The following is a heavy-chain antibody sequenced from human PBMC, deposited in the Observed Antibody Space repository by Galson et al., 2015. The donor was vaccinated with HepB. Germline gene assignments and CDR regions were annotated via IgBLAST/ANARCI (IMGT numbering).Heavy chain of an antibody. CDR2: IYYSGST. CDR1: GGSISSGEYY. J-gene: IGHJ6*02. Sequence: TLSLTCTVSGGSISSGEYYWSWIRQPPGKGLEWIGYIYYSGSTYYNPSLKSRVTISVDTSKNQFSLKLSSVTAADTAVYYCASSDITMVRGVIVTNPPHFYYYGMDVWGQGTTVTVSS. D-gene: IGHD3-10*01. CDR3: ASSDITMVRGVIVTNPPHFYYYGMDV. V-gene: IGHV4-30-4*01.